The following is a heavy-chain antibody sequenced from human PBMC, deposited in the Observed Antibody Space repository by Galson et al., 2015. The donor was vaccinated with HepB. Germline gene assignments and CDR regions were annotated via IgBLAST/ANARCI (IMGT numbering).Heavy chain of an antibody. J-gene: IGHJ3*02. CDR3: AHRREDCGGDCFQDPGATFDI. CDR2: IYWDDDK. D-gene: IGHD2-21*02. V-gene: IGHV2-5*02. CDR1: GFSLSTSGVG. Sequence: PALVKPTQTLTLTCTFSGFSLSTSGVGVGWIRQPPGKALEWLALIYWDDDKRYSPSLKSRLTITKDTSKNQVVLTMTNMDPVDTATYYCAHRREDCGGDCFQDPGATFDIWGQGTMVTVSS.